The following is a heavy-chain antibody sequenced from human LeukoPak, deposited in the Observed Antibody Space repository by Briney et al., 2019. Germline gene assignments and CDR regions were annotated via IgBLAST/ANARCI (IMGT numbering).Heavy chain of an antibody. D-gene: IGHD5-24*01. V-gene: IGHV1-3*01. CDR1: EYTFTDYA. J-gene: IGHJ4*02. CDR2: INAGNGNT. CDR3: ARGRWSATTATYYLDF. Sequence: ASVKVSCKASEYTFTDYAINWARQAPGQRLEWMGWINAGNGNTKYSQKFQGRVTITRDTSAGTAYMELSSLTSEDTAVYYCARGRWSATTATYYLDFWGQGTLVTVSS.